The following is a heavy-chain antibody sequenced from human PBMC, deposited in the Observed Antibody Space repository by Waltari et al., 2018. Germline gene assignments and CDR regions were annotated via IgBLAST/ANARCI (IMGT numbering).Heavy chain of an antibody. V-gene: IGHV4-34*02. Sequence: QVQLQQWGAGLLQPSETLSLTCAVYGGSFSGYYWGWIRQSPGQGLEWFGENNHAGNKNYHPALRSRGTMLVDTPRSQFSLKLSSMTAADTALYYCVRLEDCTGPGGNCYSGDSFALDVWGQGTTVTVSS. CDR1: GGSFSGYY. J-gene: IGHJ6*02. CDR3: VRLEDCTGPGGNCYSGDSFALDV. D-gene: IGHD2-8*02. CDR2: NNHAGNK.